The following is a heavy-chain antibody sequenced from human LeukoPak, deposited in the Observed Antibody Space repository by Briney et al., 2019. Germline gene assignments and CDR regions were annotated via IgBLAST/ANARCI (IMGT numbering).Heavy chain of an antibody. CDR3: ATGLRFLEWLLIGRDY. Sequence: SETLSLTCTVSGYSISSGYYWGWIRQPPGKGLEWIGSIYHSGSTYYNPSLKMRVTISVDTAKNQFSLKLISVTAADTAVYYCATGLRFLEWLLIGRDYWGQGTLVTVSS. D-gene: IGHD3-3*01. CDR2: IYHSGST. J-gene: IGHJ4*02. V-gene: IGHV4-38-2*02. CDR1: GYSISSGYY.